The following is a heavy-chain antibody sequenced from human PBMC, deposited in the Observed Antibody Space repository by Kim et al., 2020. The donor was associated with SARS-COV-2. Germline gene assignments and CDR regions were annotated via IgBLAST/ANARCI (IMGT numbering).Heavy chain of an antibody. J-gene: IGHJ4*02. V-gene: IGHV3-9*01. CDR2: ISWNSGSI. D-gene: IGHD3-9*01. CDR3: AKDTNYDILTGYYDY. Sequence: SLRLSCAASGFTFDEYAMHWVRQAPGKGLEWVSGISWNSGSIGYADSVKGRFTISRDNAKNSLYLQMNSLRAEDTALYYCAKDTNYDILTGYYDYWGQGTLVTVSS. CDR1: GFTFDEYA.